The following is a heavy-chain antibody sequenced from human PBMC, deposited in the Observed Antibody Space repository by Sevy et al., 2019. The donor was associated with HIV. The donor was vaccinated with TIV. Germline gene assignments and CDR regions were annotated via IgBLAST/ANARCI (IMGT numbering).Heavy chain of an antibody. D-gene: IGHD3-16*01. CDR3: AKDGLGGPNNWFDP. Sequence: GGSLRLSCAASGFTFSSYAMSWVRQAPGKGLEWVSSICGSGGSRYYGDSVTGRLIISRDNSKNTLYPEMNSLRAEDTAIYYCAKDGLGGPNNWFDPWGQGTLVTVSS. CDR2: ICGSGGSR. V-gene: IGHV3-23*01. CDR1: GFTFSSYA. J-gene: IGHJ5*02.